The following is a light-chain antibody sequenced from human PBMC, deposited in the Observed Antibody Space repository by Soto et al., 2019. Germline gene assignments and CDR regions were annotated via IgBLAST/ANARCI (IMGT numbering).Light chain of an antibody. CDR1: QSIGKH. CDR3: QQSYTSPTT. CDR2: GAS. J-gene: IGKJ5*01. Sequence: DIQMTQSPSTLSGSVGDRVTITCRASQSIGKHLNWYQQKPGKAPKFLIYGASTLQSGVPSRFTDSGSGTDFTLTVNSLQAEDFATYYCQQSYTSPTTFGQGTRLEIK. V-gene: IGKV1-39*01.